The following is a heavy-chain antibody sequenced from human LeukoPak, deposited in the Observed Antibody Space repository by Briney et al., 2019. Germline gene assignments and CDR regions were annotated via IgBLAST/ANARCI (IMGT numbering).Heavy chain of an antibody. CDR1: GGSFSGYY. D-gene: IGHD2-2*01. CDR3: ARGAACSSTSCYYYV. J-gene: IGHJ4*02. V-gene: IGHV4-34*01. Sequence: SETLSLTCAVYGGSFSGYYWSWIRQPPGKGLEWIGEINHSGSTNYNPPLKSRVTISVDTSKNQFSLKLSSVTAADTAVYYCARGAACSSTSCYYYVWGQGTLVTVSS. CDR2: INHSGST.